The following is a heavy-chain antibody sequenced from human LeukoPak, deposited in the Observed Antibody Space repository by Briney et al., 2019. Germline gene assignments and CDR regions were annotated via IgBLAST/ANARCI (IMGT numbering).Heavy chain of an antibody. J-gene: IGHJ4*02. CDR2: INTNTGNP. CDR1: GYTFTSYA. D-gene: IGHD2-15*01. CDR3: ASPRCSGGSCYAYYFDY. Sequence: ASVKVSCKASGYTFTSYAMNWVRQAPGQGLEWMGWINTNTGNPTYAQGFTGRFVLSLDTSVSTAYLQISSLKAEDTAVYYCASPRCSGGSCYAYYFDYWGQGTLVTVSS. V-gene: IGHV7-4-1*02.